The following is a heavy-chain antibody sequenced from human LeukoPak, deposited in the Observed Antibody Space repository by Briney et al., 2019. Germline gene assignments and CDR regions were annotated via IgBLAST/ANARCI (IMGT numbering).Heavy chain of an antibody. Sequence: GGSLRLSCAVSGFTFSSYGMHWVRQAPGKGLEWMAVISSDGSNKYYVDSVKGRFTISRDNSKNTLYLQMNSLRAEDTALYYCAKVQYYDSSGYLDYWGQGTLVTVSS. CDR2: ISSDGSNK. D-gene: IGHD3-22*01. V-gene: IGHV3-30*18. CDR1: GFTFSSYG. J-gene: IGHJ4*02. CDR3: AKVQYYDSSGYLDY.